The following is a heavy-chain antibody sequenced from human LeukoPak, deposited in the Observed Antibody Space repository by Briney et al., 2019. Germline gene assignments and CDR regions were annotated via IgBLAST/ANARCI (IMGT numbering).Heavy chain of an antibody. V-gene: IGHV3-66*02. D-gene: IGHD2-2*01. Sequence: GGSLRLSCAASGFTVSSNYMSWVRRAPGRGLEWVSVIYSGGSTYYADSVKGRFTISRDNSKNTLYLQMNSLRAEDTAVYYCARTPVPYCSSTSCYPEYYFDYWGQGTLVTVSS. CDR2: IYSGGST. CDR1: GFTVSSNY. J-gene: IGHJ4*02. CDR3: ARTPVPYCSSTSCYPEYYFDY.